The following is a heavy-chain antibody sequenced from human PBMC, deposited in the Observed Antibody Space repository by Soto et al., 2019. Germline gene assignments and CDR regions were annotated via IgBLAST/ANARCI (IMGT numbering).Heavy chain of an antibody. V-gene: IGHV1-69*08. D-gene: IGHD3-3*01. CDR1: GGPFGRYT. J-gene: IGHJ2*01. CDR3: PREYITIIGAVTRPYWDFDL. CDR2: IIPMLDIT. Sequence: QVQLVQSGAEVKKPGSSVKVSCKASGGPFGRYTITWVRQAPGQGLEGMGRIIPMLDITNYAKKFQHRLTLAADNSTTTAYMELSRLRSADTGVYTCPREYITIIGAVTRPYWDFDLWCRGNLVTVSS.